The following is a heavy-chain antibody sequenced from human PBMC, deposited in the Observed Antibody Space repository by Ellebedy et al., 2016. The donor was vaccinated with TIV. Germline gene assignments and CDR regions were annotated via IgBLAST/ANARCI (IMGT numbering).Heavy chain of an antibody. CDR1: GYSISRGYY. J-gene: IGHJ4*02. D-gene: IGHD2-21*02. V-gene: IGHV4-38-2*02. CDR3: ARGGGGDCGGDCYSDN. Sequence: SETLSLXXTVSGYSISRGYYWGWIRLSPGKGLEWIGSINHLGSTYSNPSLKSRLTLAVDTSKNQFSLTLSSVTTADLARYYCARGGGGDCGGDCYSDNWGQGILVSVSS. CDR2: INHLGST.